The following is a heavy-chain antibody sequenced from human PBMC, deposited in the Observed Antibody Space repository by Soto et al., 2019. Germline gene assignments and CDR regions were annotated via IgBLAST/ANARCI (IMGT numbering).Heavy chain of an antibody. CDR1: GFTFSSYA. J-gene: IGHJ4*02. CDR3: AKERGSGWPMYDFHY. V-gene: IGHV3-23*01. CDR2: ISGSGGST. D-gene: IGHD6-19*01. Sequence: GGTLRLSCAASGFTFSSYAMSWVRQAPGKGLEWVPAISGSGGSTYYADSVKGRFTISRDNSKNTLYLQMTSLRAEDTAVYYCAKERGSGWPMYDFHYWGQGTLVTV.